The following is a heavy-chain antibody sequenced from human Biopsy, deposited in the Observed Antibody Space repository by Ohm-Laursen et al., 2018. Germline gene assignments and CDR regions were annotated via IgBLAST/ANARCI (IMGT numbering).Heavy chain of an antibody. D-gene: IGHD6-19*01. V-gene: IGHV4-59*08. CDR3: AKHGSGWTGDDAFHI. CDR2: ISYSRDT. J-gene: IGHJ3*02. Sequence: SDTLSLTWAVSGGSISGSSWSWIRQAPGKGLEWIGYISYSRDTNYNPSLKSLITISVDTSKNQFSLKLTSVTAADTAVYYCAKHGSGWTGDDAFHIWGQGTMVTVSS. CDR1: GGSISGSS.